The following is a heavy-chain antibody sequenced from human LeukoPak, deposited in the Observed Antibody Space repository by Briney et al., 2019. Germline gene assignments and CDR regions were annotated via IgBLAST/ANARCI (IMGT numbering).Heavy chain of an antibody. Sequence: SETLSLTCTVSGYSISSGYYWGWIRQPPGKGLEWIGSINYSGITYYNPSLKSRVTISVDTSKNQFSLKLSSVTAADTAVYYCARARTTVTDLWYWGQGTLVTVSS. J-gene: IGHJ4*02. CDR3: ARARTTVTDLWY. D-gene: IGHD4-17*01. CDR2: INYSGIT. CDR1: GYSISSGYY. V-gene: IGHV4-38-2*02.